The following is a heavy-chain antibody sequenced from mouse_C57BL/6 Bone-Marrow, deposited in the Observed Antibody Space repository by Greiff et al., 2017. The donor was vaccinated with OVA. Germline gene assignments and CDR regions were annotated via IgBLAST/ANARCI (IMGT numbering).Heavy chain of an antibody. J-gene: IGHJ3*01. CDR3: ARSFYYYGSSYVGFAY. CDR2: ISYSGST. V-gene: IGHV3-8*01. Sequence: EVQLQESGPGLAKPSQTLSLTCSVTGYSITSDYWNWIRKFPGNKLEYMGYISYSGSTYYNPSLKRRISITRDTSKNQYYLQLNSVTTEDTATYYCARSFYYYGSSYVGFAYWGQGTLVTVSA. CDR1: GYSITSDY. D-gene: IGHD1-1*01.